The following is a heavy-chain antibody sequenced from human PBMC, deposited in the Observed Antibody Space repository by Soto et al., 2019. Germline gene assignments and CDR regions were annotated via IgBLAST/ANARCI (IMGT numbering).Heavy chain of an antibody. D-gene: IGHD2-15*01. Sequence: ETLSLTCTVSGGSISSYYWSWIRQPPGKGLEWIGYIYYSGSTNYNPSLKSRVTISVDTSKNQFSLKLSSVTAADTAVYYCASLALGYCSGGSCAWFDAWGQGTLVTVSS. CDR3: ASLALGYCSGGSCAWFDA. V-gene: IGHV4-59*01. CDR1: GGSISSYY. CDR2: IYYSGST. J-gene: IGHJ5*02.